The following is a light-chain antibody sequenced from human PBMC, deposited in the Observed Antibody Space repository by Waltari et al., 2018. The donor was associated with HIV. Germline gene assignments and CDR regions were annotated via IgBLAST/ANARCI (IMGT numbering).Light chain of an antibody. CDR2: RNH. CDR3: AAWDDSLSGPV. CDR1: SSNIGHNY. Sequence: QSVLTQPPSGSGTPGQRVTIPCSGSSSNIGHNYVNCYQQPSGTAPKLLIYRNHHRPSGVPDRFSGSTSGTSASLAISGLQSEDEADYYCAAWDDSLSGPVFGGGTKLTVL. J-gene: IGLJ3*02. V-gene: IGLV1-47*01.